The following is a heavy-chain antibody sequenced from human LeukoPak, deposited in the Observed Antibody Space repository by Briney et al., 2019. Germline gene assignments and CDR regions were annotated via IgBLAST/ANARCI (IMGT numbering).Heavy chain of an antibody. Sequence: SETLSLTCTVSGYSISSGYYWGWVRPPPGKGLEWIGSIYHSGSTYYNPSLKSRVTISVDTSKNQFSLKLSSVTAADTAVYYCARPVAESSPFDYWGQGTLVTVSS. CDR3: ARPVAESSPFDY. V-gene: IGHV4-38-2*02. CDR1: GYSISSGYY. CDR2: IYHSGST. J-gene: IGHJ4*02. D-gene: IGHD2-15*01.